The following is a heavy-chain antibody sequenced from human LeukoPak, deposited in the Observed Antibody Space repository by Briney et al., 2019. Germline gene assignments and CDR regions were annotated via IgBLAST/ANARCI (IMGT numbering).Heavy chain of an antibody. CDR1: GYTFTSYN. J-gene: IGHJ3*02. Sequence: EASVKVSCKASGYTFTSYNIKWVGQAPGQGMEGRGGLNPNSGNTGYAQKFQGRVTMTRNTSISTAYMELSSLRSEDTAVYYCARVVTAHKGFDAFDIWGQGTMVTVSS. CDR2: LNPNSGNT. CDR3: ARVVTAHKGFDAFDI. V-gene: IGHV1-8*01. D-gene: IGHD2-21*02.